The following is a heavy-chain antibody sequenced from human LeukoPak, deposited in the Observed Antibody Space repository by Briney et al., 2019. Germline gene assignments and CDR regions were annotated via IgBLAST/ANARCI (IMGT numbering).Heavy chain of an antibody. D-gene: IGHD3-9*01. CDR3: ARVNPVDYDILTGDSDPIYYYYMDV. CDR2: ISSSSSYI. Sequence: PSETLSLTCAVYGGSFSGYYWSWIRQPPGKGLEWVSSISSSSSYIYYADSVKGRFTISRDKDKKSLYLQMNSLRDEDTAVYYCARVNPVDYDILTGDSDPIYYYYMDVWGKGTTVTVSS. J-gene: IGHJ6*03. CDR1: GGSFSGYY. V-gene: IGHV3-21*01.